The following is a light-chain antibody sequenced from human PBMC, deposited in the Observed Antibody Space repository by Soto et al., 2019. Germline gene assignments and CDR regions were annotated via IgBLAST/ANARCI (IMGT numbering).Light chain of an antibody. CDR2: GAS. J-gene: IGKJ1*01. CDR3: QQYHISRT. Sequence: EIVLTQSPGTLSLSPGERATLSCRTSQSVSSNQLAWYQQRPGQAPRLLIYGASSRATGIPERFSGSGSGTDFTLTVSRLEPEDFAVYYCQQYHISRTFGQGTKVDIK. CDR1: QSVSSNQ. V-gene: IGKV3-20*01.